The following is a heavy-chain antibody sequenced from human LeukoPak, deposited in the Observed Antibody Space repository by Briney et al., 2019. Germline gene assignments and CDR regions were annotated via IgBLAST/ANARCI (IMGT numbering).Heavy chain of an antibody. J-gene: IGHJ5*02. Sequence: SGGSLRLSCAASGFTFSSYAMHWVRQAPGKGLEWVAVISYDGSNKYYADSVKGRFTISRDNSKNTLYLQMNSLRAEDTAVYYCARDRYGDYRITSSFDPWGQGTLVTVSS. CDR1: GFTFSSYA. CDR3: ARDRYGDYRITSSFDP. V-gene: IGHV3-30-3*01. D-gene: IGHD4-17*01. CDR2: ISYDGSNK.